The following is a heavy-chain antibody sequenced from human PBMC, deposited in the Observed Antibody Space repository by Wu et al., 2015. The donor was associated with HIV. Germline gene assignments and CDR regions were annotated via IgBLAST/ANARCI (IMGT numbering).Heavy chain of an antibody. CDR2: INTLTGVT. CDR3: STFHEIQHY. D-gene: IGHD3-3*02. J-gene: IGHJ4*02. Sequence: QVQLVQSGAEVKTPGASVKVSCKASGYDFAGYYIHWVRLVPGQGLQWMGWINTLTGVTSYQQNFQGRVTMTRDTSISTAYMELSGLRSGDTALFYCSTFHEIQHYWGPGTLVAVSS. V-gene: IGHV1-2*02. CDR1: GYDFAGYY.